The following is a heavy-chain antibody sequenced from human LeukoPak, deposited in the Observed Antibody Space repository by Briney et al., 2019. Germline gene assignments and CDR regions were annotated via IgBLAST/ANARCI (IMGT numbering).Heavy chain of an antibody. CDR1: GFTFSSYG. CDR3: ANMAAEYYYYGMDV. V-gene: IGHV3-30*18. CDR2: ISYDGSNK. J-gene: IGHJ6*02. Sequence: GGSLRLSCAASGFTFSSYGMHSVRQAPDKGLEWVAVISYDGSNKYYADSVKGRFTISRDNSKNTLYLQMNSLRAEDTAVYYCANMAAEYYYYGMDVWGQGTTATVSS. D-gene: IGHD1-14*01.